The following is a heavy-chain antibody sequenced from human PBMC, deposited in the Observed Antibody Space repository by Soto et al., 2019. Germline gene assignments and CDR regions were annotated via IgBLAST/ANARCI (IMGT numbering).Heavy chain of an antibody. D-gene: IGHD6-6*01. J-gene: IGHJ6*03. CDR2: IIPILGIA. CDR3: ARAFQSYSSSYTYYYYMYV. V-gene: IGHV1-69*02. CDR1: GGTFSSYT. Sequence: QVQLVQSGAEVKKPGSSVKVSCKASGGTFSSYTISWVRQAPGQGLERMGRIIPILGIANYAQKFQGRVTITADKSTSTAYMELSSLRSEDTAVYYCARAFQSYSSSYTYYYYMYVWGKGTTVTASS.